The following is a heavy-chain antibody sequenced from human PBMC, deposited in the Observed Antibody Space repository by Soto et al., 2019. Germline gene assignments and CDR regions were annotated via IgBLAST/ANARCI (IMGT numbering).Heavy chain of an antibody. Sequence: GGSLRLSCAASGFTFSSYAMHWVRQAPGKGLEWVAVISYDGSNKYYADSVKGRFTISRDNSKNTLYPQMNSLRAEDTAVYYCARAYYGSGSSNVSYYFDYWGQGTLVTVSS. J-gene: IGHJ4*02. CDR2: ISYDGSNK. V-gene: IGHV3-30-3*01. CDR3: ARAYYGSGSSNVSYYFDY. D-gene: IGHD3-10*01. CDR1: GFTFSSYA.